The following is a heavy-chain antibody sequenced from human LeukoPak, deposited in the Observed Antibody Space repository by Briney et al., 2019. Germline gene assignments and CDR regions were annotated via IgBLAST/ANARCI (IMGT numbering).Heavy chain of an antibody. CDR1: GGTFSSYA. D-gene: IGHD6-19*01. J-gene: IGHJ4*02. V-gene: IGHV1-69*04. CDR2: IIPILGIA. CDR3: ARDKSVAGYFDY. Sequence: SVKVSCKASGGTFSSYAISWVRQAPGQGLEWMGRIIPILGIANYAQKFQGRVTMTRDTSTSTVYMELSSLRSEDTAVYYCARDKSVAGYFDYWGQGTLVTVSS.